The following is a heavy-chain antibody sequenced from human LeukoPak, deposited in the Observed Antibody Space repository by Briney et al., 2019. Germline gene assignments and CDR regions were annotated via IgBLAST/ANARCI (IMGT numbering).Heavy chain of an antibody. CDR3: ARDVDGSGYDLNDAFDI. CDR2: IIPIFGTA. Sequence: SVKVSCTASGGTFTSYAISWVRQAPGQGLEWMGGIIPIFGTANYAQKFQGRVTITADESTSTAYMELSSLRSEDTAVYYCARDVDGSGYDLNDAFDIWGQGTMVTVSS. V-gene: IGHV1-69*13. CDR1: GGTFTSYA. D-gene: IGHD5-12*01. J-gene: IGHJ3*02.